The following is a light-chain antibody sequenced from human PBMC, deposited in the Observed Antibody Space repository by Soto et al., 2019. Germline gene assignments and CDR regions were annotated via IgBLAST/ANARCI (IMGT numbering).Light chain of an antibody. V-gene: IGKV3-20*01. CDR3: QQYGSSLRT. CDR2: GAS. J-gene: IGKJ1*01. CDR1: QSVSNNY. Sequence: EIVMTQSPSTLSLSPGERATLSCRASQSVSNNYLAWYQQKPGQAPRLLIYGASSRATGIPDRFSGSGSGTDFTLTISRLEPEDFAVYYCQQYGSSLRTFGQGTKVDVK.